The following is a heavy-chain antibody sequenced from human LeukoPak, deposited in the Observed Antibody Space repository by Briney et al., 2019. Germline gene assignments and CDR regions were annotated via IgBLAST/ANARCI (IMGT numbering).Heavy chain of an antibody. CDR1: GFTFSSYG. D-gene: IGHD5-18*01. Sequence: GGSLRLSCAASGFTFSSYGMHWVRQAPGKGLEWVAFIRYDGSNKYYADSVKGRFTISRDNSKNTLYLQMNSLRAEDTAVYYCAKDLGYSYGPIEYWGQGTLVTVSS. V-gene: IGHV3-30*02. CDR3: AKDLGYSYGPIEY. CDR2: IRYDGSNK. J-gene: IGHJ4*02.